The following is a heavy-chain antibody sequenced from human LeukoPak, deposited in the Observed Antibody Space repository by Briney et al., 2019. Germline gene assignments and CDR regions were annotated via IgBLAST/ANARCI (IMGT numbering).Heavy chain of an antibody. V-gene: IGHV5-10-1*01. CDR2: IDPSDSYT. CDR3: ARSSQYYDILTGPMDY. CDR1: GYSFTSYW. Sequence: GESLKISCKGSGYSFTSYWISWVRQMPGKGLEWMGRIDPSDSYTNYSPSFQGHVTISADKSISTAYLQWSSLKASDTAIYYCARSSQYYDILTGPMDYWGQGTLVTVSS. D-gene: IGHD3-9*01. J-gene: IGHJ4*02.